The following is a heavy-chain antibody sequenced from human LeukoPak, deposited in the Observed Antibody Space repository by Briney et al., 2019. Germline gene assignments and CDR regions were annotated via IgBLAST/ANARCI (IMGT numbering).Heavy chain of an antibody. D-gene: IGHD4-17*01. CDR3: AKDMSFGDYNDDY. Sequence: GGSLRLSCAASGFXFSSYAISWVRQAPGKGLEWVSSISGSGGSTYYADSVKGRFTISRDNSKNTLYLQMNSLRAEDTAIYYCAKDMSFGDYNDDYWGQGTLVTVSS. CDR2: ISGSGGST. CDR1: GFXFSSYA. J-gene: IGHJ4*02. V-gene: IGHV3-23*01.